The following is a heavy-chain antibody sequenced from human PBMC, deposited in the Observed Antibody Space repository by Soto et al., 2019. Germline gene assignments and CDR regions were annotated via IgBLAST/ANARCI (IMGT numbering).Heavy chain of an antibody. D-gene: IGHD4-4*01. V-gene: IGHV4-31*03. J-gene: IGHJ6*02. CDR1: GGSISSGGYY. CDR2: IYYSGST. CDR3: ARDEYSNARGMDV. Sequence: SETLSLTCTVSGGSISSGGYYWSWIRQHPGKGLEWIGYIYYSGSTYYNPSLKSRVTISVDTSKNQFSLKLSSVTAADTAVYYCARDEYSNARGMDVWGQGTTVTVSS.